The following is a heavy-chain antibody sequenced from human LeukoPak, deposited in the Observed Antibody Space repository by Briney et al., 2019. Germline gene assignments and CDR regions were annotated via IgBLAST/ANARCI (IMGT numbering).Heavy chain of an antibody. CDR1: GFTFSSYG. Sequence: PGGSLRLSCAASGFTFSSYGMHWVRQAPGKGLEWVAFIRYDGSNKYYADSVKGRFTISRDNSKNTLYLQMNSLRAEDTAVYYCAKDLYSGTWYYYDSSGYSAPVRGYWGQGTLVTVSS. V-gene: IGHV3-30*02. J-gene: IGHJ4*02. CDR3: AKDLYSGTWYYYDSSGYSAPVRGY. CDR2: IRYDGSNK. D-gene: IGHD3-22*01.